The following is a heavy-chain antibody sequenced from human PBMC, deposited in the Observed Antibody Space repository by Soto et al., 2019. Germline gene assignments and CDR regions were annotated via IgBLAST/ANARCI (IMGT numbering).Heavy chain of an antibody. V-gene: IGHV3-15*01. J-gene: IGHJ3*02. CDR2: KSKTDGGTT. D-gene: IGHD3-9*01. Sequence: KSKTDGGTTDYAAPVKGRFTISTDDSKNTLYLQMNSLKTEDTAVYYCTTAPVLRYFDWSFDAFDIWGQGTMVTVSS. CDR3: TTAPVLRYFDWSFDAFDI.